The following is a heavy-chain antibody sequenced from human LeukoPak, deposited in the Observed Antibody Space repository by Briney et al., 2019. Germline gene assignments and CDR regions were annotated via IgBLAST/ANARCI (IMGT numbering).Heavy chain of an antibody. V-gene: IGHV1-18*01. CDR1: GYTFTSYG. CDR2: ISAYNGNT. CDR3: AREGGNYYDSSGLSTLYYFDY. Sequence: ASVKVSCKASGYTFTSYGISWVRQAPGQGLEWMEWISAYNGNTNYAQKLQGRVTMTTDTSTSTAYMELRSLRSDDTAVYYCAREGGNYYDSSGLSTLYYFDYWGQGTLVTVSS. J-gene: IGHJ4*02. D-gene: IGHD3-22*01.